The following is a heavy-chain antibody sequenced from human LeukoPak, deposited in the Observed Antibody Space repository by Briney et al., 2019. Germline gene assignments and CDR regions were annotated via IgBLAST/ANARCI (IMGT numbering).Heavy chain of an antibody. J-gene: IGHJ4*02. CDR2: ISAYNGNT. D-gene: IGHD5-18*01. V-gene: IGHV1-18*04. CDR3: ARESGYSYGHFDY. Sequence: ASVKVSCKASGYTFTGYYMHWVRQAPGQGLEWMGWISAYNGNTNYAQKLQGRVTMTTDTSTSTAYMELSSLRSEDTAVYYCARESGYSYGHFDYWGQGTLVTVSS. CDR1: GYTFTGYY.